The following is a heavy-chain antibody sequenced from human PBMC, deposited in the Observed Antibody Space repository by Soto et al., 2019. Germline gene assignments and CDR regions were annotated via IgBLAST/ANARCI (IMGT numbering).Heavy chain of an antibody. J-gene: IGHJ4*02. V-gene: IGHV4-34*01. Sequence: PSETLSLTCAVYGGSFSGYYWSWIRQPPGKGLEWIGEINHSGSTNYNPSLKSRVTISVDTSKNQFSLKLSSVTAADTAVYYCAREGFWSGYEFDYWGQGTLVTVSS. CDR3: AREGFWSGYEFDY. D-gene: IGHD3-3*01. CDR1: GGSFSGYY. CDR2: INHSGST.